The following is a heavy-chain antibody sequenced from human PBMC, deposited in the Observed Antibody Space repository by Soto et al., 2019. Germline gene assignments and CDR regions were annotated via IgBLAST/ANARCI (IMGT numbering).Heavy chain of an antibody. J-gene: IGHJ5*02. CDR3: ARGRPNCSSTSCYRNWFDP. D-gene: IGHD2-2*01. CDR2: ISAYNGNT. Sequence: ASVKVSCKASGYTFTSYGISWVRQAPGQGLEWMGWISAYNGNTNYAQKLQGRVTMTTDTSTSTAYMELRSLRSDDTAVYYCARGRPNCSSTSCYRNWFDPWGQGTLVTVSS. V-gene: IGHV1-18*04. CDR1: GYTFTSYG.